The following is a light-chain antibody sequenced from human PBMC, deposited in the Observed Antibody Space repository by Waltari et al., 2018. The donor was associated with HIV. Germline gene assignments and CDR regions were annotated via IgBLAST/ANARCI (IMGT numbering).Light chain of an antibody. Sequence: QSALTQPPSVSGAPGQRVTISCTGTSSNIGTGSDVPWYQQLHGTAPKLLLYANTKRPSGVPDRFSGSKSGTSASLAITGLQAEDEADYYCQSYDSRLSGSVFGGGTKLTVL. CDR2: ANT. V-gene: IGLV1-40*01. J-gene: IGLJ3*02. CDR3: QSYDSRLSGSV. CDR1: SSNIGTGSD.